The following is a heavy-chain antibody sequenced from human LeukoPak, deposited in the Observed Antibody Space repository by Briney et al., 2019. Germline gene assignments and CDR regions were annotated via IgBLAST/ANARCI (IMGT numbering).Heavy chain of an antibody. D-gene: IGHD3-10*01. CDR3: ARLNGGSGAFDI. CDR2: IIPIFGTA. J-gene: IGHJ3*02. CDR1: GGTFSSYA. Sequence: SVKVSRKASGGTFSSYAISWVRQAPGQGLEWMGGIIPIFGTANYAQKFQGRVTITADKSTSTAYMELSSLRSEDTAVYYCARLNGGSGAFDIWGQGTMVTVSS. V-gene: IGHV1-69*06.